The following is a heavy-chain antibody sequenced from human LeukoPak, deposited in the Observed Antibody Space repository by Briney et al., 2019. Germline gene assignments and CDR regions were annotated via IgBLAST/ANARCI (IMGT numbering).Heavy chain of an antibody. D-gene: IGHD5-24*01. CDR2: LGTAGDT. Sequence: GGSLRLSCAASGFTLSNYAMHWVRLPAGEGLEWVSALGTAGDTFYPGSVKGRFTISRDNAKKPLFLQMNSLRAEDTAVYYCARQNTPHGNFDYWGQGTLVTVSS. V-gene: IGHV3-13*01. CDR1: GFTLSNYA. CDR3: ARQNTPHGNFDY. J-gene: IGHJ4*02.